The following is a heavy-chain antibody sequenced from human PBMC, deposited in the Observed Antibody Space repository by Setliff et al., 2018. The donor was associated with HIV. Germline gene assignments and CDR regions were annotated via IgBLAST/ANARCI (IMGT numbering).Heavy chain of an antibody. J-gene: IGHJ4*02. CDR1: GGSISGFY. D-gene: IGHD6-13*01. V-gene: IGHV4-34*01. CDR3: ARESPSSSWFYFDF. Sequence: PSETLSLTCTVSGGSISGFYWTWIRQSPGKGLEWIGEINHRGSTNYNPSLKSRVTVSVDTSKNQFSLKLGSVTAADTAVYYCARESPSSSWFYFDFWGQGTLVTVSS. CDR2: INHRGST.